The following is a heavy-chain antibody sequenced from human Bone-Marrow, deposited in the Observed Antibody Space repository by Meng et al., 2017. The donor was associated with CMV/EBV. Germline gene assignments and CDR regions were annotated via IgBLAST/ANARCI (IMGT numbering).Heavy chain of an antibody. CDR1: GGSFSGYY. Sequence: SQTLSLTCAVYGGSFSGYYWSWIRQPPGKGLEWIGEINHSGSTNYNPSLKSRVTISVDTSKNQFSLKLSSVTAADTAVYYCARGLYGSGSYYNLRSGWDYYFDYWGQGTLVTVSS. J-gene: IGHJ4*02. D-gene: IGHD3-10*01. CDR3: ARGLYGSGSYYNLRSGWDYYFDY. V-gene: IGHV4-34*01. CDR2: INHSGST.